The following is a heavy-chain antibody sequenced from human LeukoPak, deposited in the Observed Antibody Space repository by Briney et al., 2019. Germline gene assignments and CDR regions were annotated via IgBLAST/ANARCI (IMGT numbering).Heavy chain of an antibody. J-gene: IGHJ1*01. CDR1: GFTFSSYS. CDR2: ISSSSSYI. Sequence: GGSLRLSCATSGFTFSSYSMNWVRQAPGKGLEWVSSISSSSSYIYYADSVKGRFTISRDNAKNSLYLQMNSLRAEDTAVYYCASGGSYSEYFQHWGQGTLVTVSS. CDR3: ASGGSYSEYFQH. D-gene: IGHD1-26*01. V-gene: IGHV3-21*01.